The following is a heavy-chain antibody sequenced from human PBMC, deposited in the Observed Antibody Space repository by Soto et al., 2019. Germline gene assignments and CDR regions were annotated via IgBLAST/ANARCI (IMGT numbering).Heavy chain of an antibody. CDR1: GFPLSTSGVS. V-gene: IGHV2-5*02. CDR3: AHFTRDDAGSAYYSYY. J-gene: IGHJ6*01. CDR2: IFWDDDN. Sequence: ESGPTLVTPTHTLTLTCTFSGFPLSTSGVSVGSICQPPGKALEWLALIFWDDDNRYSPSLESRLTIAKDTSKNQVVLTMTNIDIMMRCPYYCAHFTRDDAGSAYYSYY. D-gene: IGHD6-13*01.